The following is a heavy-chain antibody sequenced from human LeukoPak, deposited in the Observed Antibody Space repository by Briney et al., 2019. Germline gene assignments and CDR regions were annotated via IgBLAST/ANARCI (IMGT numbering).Heavy chain of an antibody. CDR2: ISAFSGDT. CDR1: GYTFTSYG. J-gene: IGHJ5*02. Sequence: ASVTVSCKASGYTFTSYGFTWVRQPPGQGLEWMGWISAFSGDTNYEQKFQGRVTMTTDTSTSTAYMEVRSLRSDDTAVYYCARDQVAFEAATRVTWFDPWGQGPLVTVSS. D-gene: IGHD2-15*01. CDR3: ARDQVAFEAATRVTWFDP. V-gene: IGHV1-18*01.